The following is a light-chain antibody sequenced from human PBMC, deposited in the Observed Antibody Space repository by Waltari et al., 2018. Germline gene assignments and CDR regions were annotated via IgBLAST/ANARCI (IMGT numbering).Light chain of an antibody. J-gene: IGKJ2*01. V-gene: IGKV1-6*01. CDR2: GAS. CDR1: QAIRND. CDR3: LQDYIYPFS. Sequence: AIQMTQSPSSLSASVGDRITITCRASQAIRNDLSWFQQRPGKAPKLLISGASNLNSGVPSRFRGSGTGTDFTLTISSLQPEDFATYYCLQDYIYPFSFGQGTQV.